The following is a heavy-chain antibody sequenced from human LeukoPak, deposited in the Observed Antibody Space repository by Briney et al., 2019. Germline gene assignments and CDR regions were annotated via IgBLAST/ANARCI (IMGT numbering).Heavy chain of an antibody. Sequence: KPSETLSLTCTVSGGSISSYYWSWIRQPPGKGLEWIGYIYTSGSTNYNPSLKSRVTISVDTSKNQFSLKLSSVTAADTAVYYCARHGRGIQLWLEYGGQGTLVTVSS. V-gene: IGHV4-4*09. CDR1: GGSISSYY. J-gene: IGHJ4*02. D-gene: IGHD5-18*01. CDR2: IYTSGST. CDR3: ARHGRGIQLWLEY.